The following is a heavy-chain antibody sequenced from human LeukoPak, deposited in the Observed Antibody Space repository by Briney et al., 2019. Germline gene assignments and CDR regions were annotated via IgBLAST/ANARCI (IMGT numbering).Heavy chain of an antibody. CDR1: TGSLSSGGYY. D-gene: IGHD1-26*01. CDR2: IYYSGST. J-gene: IGHJ4*02. CDR3: ARAGSYYYVDY. V-gene: IGHV4-31*03. Sequence: PSETLSLTCTVSTGSLSSGGYYWSWIRQHPGKGLEWIGYIYYSGSTYYNPSLKSRATISVDTSKNQFSLKLSSVTAADTAVYYCARAGSYYYVDYWGRGTLVTVSS.